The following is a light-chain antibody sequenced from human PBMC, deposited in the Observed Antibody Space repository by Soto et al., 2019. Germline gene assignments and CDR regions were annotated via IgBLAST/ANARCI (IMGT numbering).Light chain of an antibody. Sequence: DIQMTQSPSSLSASVGDKVTITCRASQRISTYLNWYQHKPGKAPELLIYAASRLQYGDPSRFSGSGSGTDFTLVISSLQPEDFATYYCQQSYSTPYSFGQGTKVEIK. J-gene: IGKJ1*01. V-gene: IGKV1-39*01. CDR1: QRISTY. CDR3: QQSYSTPYS. CDR2: AAS.